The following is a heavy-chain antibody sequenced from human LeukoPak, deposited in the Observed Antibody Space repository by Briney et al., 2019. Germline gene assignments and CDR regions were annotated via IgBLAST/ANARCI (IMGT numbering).Heavy chain of an antibody. D-gene: IGHD4-17*01. J-gene: IGHJ3*02. CDR1: GYTFTSFD. V-gene: IGHV1-8*01. Sequence: ASVKVSCKASGYTFTSFDMNWVRQATGQGLEWMGWMNPNSGNTGYAQKFQGRVTMTRNTSISTAYMELSSLRSEDTAVYYCARDVGDYDAFDIWGQGTMVTVSS. CDR3: ARDVGDYDAFDI. CDR2: MNPNSGNT.